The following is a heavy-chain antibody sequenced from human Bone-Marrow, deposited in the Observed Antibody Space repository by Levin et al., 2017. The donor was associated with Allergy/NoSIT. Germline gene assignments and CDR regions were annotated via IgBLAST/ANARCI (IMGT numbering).Heavy chain of an antibody. J-gene: IGHJ4*02. CDR3: ARQIQLGFDY. CDR1: GFNFSTYS. D-gene: IGHD5-18*01. V-gene: IGHV3-21*01. CDR2: ISSRGNFV. Sequence: GGSLRLSCVASGFNFSTYSLNWVRQTPGKGLEWISCISSRGNFVYYADSVKGRFTISRDNAKNSLFLQLNSLRAEDSAVYYCARQIQLGFDYWGQGTLVTASS.